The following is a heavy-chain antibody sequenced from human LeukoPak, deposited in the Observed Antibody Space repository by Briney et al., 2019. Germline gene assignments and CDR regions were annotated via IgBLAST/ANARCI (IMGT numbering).Heavy chain of an antibody. CDR1: GFTFSSYE. D-gene: IGHD2-15*01. J-gene: IGHJ6*02. V-gene: IGHV3-48*03. CDR2: ISSSGTII. Sequence: GGSLRLSCAASGFTFSSYEMNWVRQAPGKGLEWVSYISSSGTIIHYADSAKGRFTISRDNAKNSLYLQMNSLRAEDTAVYYCGRCSGGNCCSGVDVWGQGTTVTVSS. CDR3: GRCSGGNCCSGVDV.